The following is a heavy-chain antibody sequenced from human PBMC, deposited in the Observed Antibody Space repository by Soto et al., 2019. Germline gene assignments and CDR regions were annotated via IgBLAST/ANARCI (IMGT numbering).Heavy chain of an antibody. J-gene: IGHJ3*02. V-gene: IGHV1-58*01. CDR3: AADRVEKAFDI. Sequence: GAPVKASSKAPGFTFTSCAVQWARQARGQRLEWIGWIVVGSGNTNYAQKFQERVTITRDMSTSTAYMELSSLRSEDTAEYYCAADRVEKAFDIWGKGTMDTVSS. CDR1: GFTFTSCA. CDR2: IVVGSGNT. D-gene: IGHD2-2*01.